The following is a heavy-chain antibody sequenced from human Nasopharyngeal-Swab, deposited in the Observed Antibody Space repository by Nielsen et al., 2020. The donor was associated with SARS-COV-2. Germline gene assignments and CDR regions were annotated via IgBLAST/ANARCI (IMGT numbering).Heavy chain of an antibody. CDR1: GYTLTGYY. CDR3: ARDDYGDYGYFGH. D-gene: IGHD4-17*01. J-gene: IGHJ4*02. Sequence: ASVKVSCKASGYTLTGYYMHWVRQAPGQELEWMGWINPHSRGTKYAQKFQGRVTMTSDTSINTAYMELRRLRSDDTAVYYCARDDYGDYGYFGHWGQGTLVTVSS. CDR2: INPHSRGT. V-gene: IGHV1-2*02.